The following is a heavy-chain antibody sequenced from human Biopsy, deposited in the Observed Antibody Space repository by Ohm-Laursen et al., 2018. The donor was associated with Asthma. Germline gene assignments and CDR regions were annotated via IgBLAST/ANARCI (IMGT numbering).Heavy chain of an antibody. Sequence: SLGLSCAASGFSFSNYGMHWVRQAPGKGLDWVAVISFDGTNRNYTDSVKGRFTISRDNSKNTLDLQMNSLRGDDTAVYFCAKEVFPGWELRRGPDSWGQGTLVTVSS. D-gene: IGHD1-26*01. CDR2: ISFDGTNR. J-gene: IGHJ4*02. V-gene: IGHV3-30*18. CDR1: GFSFSNYG. CDR3: AKEVFPGWELRRGPDS.